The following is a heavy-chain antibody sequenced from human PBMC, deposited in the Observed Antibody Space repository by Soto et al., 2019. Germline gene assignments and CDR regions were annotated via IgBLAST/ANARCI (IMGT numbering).Heavy chain of an antibody. CDR1: GGTFNNYV. D-gene: IGHD3-16*01. V-gene: IGHV1-69*01. Sequence: QVQVVQSGSEVKKPGASLKVSCKAAGGTFNNYVFSWVRQAPGQGLQGLGVIIPVFAITTYAQMFEGRVSMNEDASTIAAYSKLSSLRSDDTAVYFCATTYYADRGDVYNDLPYRDNAMDLWGQGTPVNVSS. J-gene: IGHJ6*02. CDR3: ATTYYADRGDVYNDLPYRDNAMDL. CDR2: IIPVFAIT.